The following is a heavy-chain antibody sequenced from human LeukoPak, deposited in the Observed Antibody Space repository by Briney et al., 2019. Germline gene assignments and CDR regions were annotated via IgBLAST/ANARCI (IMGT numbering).Heavy chain of an antibody. CDR2: IYYSGST. CDR1: GGSISSSSYY. V-gene: IGHV4-39*07. J-gene: IGHJ4*02. Sequence: PSETLSLTCTVSGGSISSSSYYWGWIRQPPGKGLEWIGSIYYSGSTYYNPSLKSRVTISVDTSKNQFSLKLSSVTAADTAVYYCARHYGDYGGGFDYWGQGTLVTVSS. CDR3: ARHYGDYGGGFDY. D-gene: IGHD4-17*01.